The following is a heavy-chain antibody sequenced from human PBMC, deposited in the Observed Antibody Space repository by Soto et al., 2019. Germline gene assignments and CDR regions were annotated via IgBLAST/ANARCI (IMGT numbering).Heavy chain of an antibody. Sequence: SVKVSCKASGGTFSSYAISWVRQAPGQGLEWMGGIIPIFGTANYAQKFQGRVTITADESTSTAYMELSSLRSEDTAVYYCAREEYSSGSSTDYYYYGMDVWGQGTTVTVSS. CDR1: GGTFSSYA. J-gene: IGHJ6*02. V-gene: IGHV1-69*13. D-gene: IGHD6-25*01. CDR3: AREEYSSGSSTDYYYYGMDV. CDR2: IIPIFGTA.